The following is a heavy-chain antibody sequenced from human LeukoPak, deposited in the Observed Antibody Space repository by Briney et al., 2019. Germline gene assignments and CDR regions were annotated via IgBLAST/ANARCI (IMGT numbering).Heavy chain of an antibody. V-gene: IGHV3-21*01. CDR2: ISSSSSYI. CDR3: ARDPLWFGEGDY. J-gene: IGHJ4*02. CDR1: GFTFSSYS. D-gene: IGHD3-10*01. Sequence: PGGSLRLSCAASGFTFSSYSMNWVRQAPGKGLEWVSSISSSSSYIYYADSVKGRFTISRDNAKNSLYLQMNSLRAEDTAVYYCARDPLWFGEGDYWGQGTLVTVSS.